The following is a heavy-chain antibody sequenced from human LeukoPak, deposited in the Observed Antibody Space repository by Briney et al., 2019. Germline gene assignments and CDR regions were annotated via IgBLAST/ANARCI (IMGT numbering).Heavy chain of an antibody. CDR3: ARDILLSGSYLFDY. Sequence: GGSLRLSCAASGFTFDDYGMSWVRQARGKGLEWVAGINWNGGSTGYADSVKGRFTISRDYAKNSLYLQVNRLRAEDTALYYCARDILLSGSYLFDYWGQGTLVTVSS. V-gene: IGHV3-20*04. CDR1: GFTFDDYG. CDR2: INWNGGST. J-gene: IGHJ4*02. D-gene: IGHD1-26*01.